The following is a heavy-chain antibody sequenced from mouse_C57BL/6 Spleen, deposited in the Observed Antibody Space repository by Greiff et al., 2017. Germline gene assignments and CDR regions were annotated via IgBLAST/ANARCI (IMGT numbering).Heavy chain of an antibody. J-gene: IGHJ2*01. CDR3: SRNLYFDY. CDR1: GYTFTSYW. Sequence: VQLQQPGTELVKPGASVKLSCKASGYTFTSYWMHWVKQRPGQGLEWIGNIYPSNGGTTYNEKFKIKATLTADKSSSTAYMQLSSLTSEASAVYYSSRNLYFDYWGQGTTLTVSS. CDR2: IYPSNGGT. V-gene: IGHV1-53*01.